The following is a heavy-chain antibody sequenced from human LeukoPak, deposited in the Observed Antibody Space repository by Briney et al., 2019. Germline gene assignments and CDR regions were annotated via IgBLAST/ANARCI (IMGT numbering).Heavy chain of an antibody. V-gene: IGHV4-4*02. J-gene: IGHJ4*02. CDR1: GGSISSSNW. D-gene: IGHD3-16*02. CDR3: ARISRKSYYFDY. Sequence: PSGTLSLTCAVSGGSISSSNWWSWVRQPPGKGLEWIGSIYYSGSTYYNPSLKSRVTISVDTSKNQFSLKLSSVTAADTAVYYCARISRKSYYFDYWGQGTLVTVSS. CDR2: IYYSGST.